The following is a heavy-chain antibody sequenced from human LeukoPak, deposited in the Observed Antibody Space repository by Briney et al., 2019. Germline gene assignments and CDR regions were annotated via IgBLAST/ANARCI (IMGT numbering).Heavy chain of an antibody. CDR3: ARLTMIVVVGWFDP. CDR2: IYHSGST. D-gene: IGHD3-22*01. J-gene: IGHJ5*02. V-gene: IGHV4-4*02. Sequence: SETLSFTCAVSGGSISSSNWWSWVRQPPGKGLEWIGEIYHSGSTNYNPSLKSRVTISVDKSKNQFSLKLSSVTAADTAVYYCARLTMIVVVGWFDPWGQGTLVTVSS. CDR1: GGSISSSNW.